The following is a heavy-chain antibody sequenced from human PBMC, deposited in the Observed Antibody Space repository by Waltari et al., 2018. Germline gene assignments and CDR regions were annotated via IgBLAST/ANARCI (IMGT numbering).Heavy chain of an antibody. CDR2: IFSNDEK. J-gene: IGHJ6*02. CDR3: AWVTYYYDSSGYPRYYYGMDV. D-gene: IGHD3-22*01. V-gene: IGHV2-26*04. Sequence: QVTLKESGPVLVNPTETLTLTCTVSGFSLSNARMGVSWIRQPPGKALEWLAHIFSNDEKSYSTSLKSRLTISKDTSKSQVVLTMTNMDPVDTATYYCAWVTYYYDSSGYPRYYYGMDVWGQGTTVTVSS. CDR1: GFSLSNARMG.